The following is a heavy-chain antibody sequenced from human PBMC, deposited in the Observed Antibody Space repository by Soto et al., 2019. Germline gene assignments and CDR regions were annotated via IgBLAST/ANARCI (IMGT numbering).Heavy chain of an antibody. J-gene: IGHJ4*02. CDR1: GCTFSSSR. CDR2: IVTIYRTA. D-gene: IGHD6-19*01. V-gene: IGHV1-69*13. CDR3: VRDSGAKLSSS. Sequence: SVKVSCKASGCTFSSSRINCVRQSPGQVLEWVGGIVTIYRTADYAQKFQGRVTITADVSARTSYLELRSLKFQDTAVYCGVRDSGAKLSSSWGQGTLVTVSS.